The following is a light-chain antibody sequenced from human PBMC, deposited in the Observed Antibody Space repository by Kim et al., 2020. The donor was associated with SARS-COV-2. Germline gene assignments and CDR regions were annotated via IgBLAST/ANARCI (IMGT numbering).Light chain of an antibody. CDR1: SGSVSTTYD. CDR2: STD. V-gene: IGLV8-61*01. Sequence: GGTVTLTCALSSGSVSTTYDPSWYQQTPGEAPRTLIYSTDTRSSGVPQRFSGSILENKAALTISGAQPDDESDYYCVLYMGNGISVFGGGTQLTVL. CDR3: VLYMGNGISV. J-gene: IGLJ3*02.